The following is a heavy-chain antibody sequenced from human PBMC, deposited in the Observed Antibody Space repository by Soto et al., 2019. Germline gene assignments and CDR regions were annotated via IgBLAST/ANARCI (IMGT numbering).Heavy chain of an antibody. J-gene: IGHJ4*02. D-gene: IGHD5-12*01. V-gene: IGHV3-7*01. Sequence: GGSLRLSCAASGFTFSSYWMSWVRQAPGKGLEWVANIKQDGSEKYYVDSVKGRFTISRDNAKNSLYLQMNSLRAEDTAVYYCARDQYSGYHRALYYFDYWGQGTLVTVSS. CDR1: GFTFSSYW. CDR2: IKQDGSEK. CDR3: ARDQYSGYHRALYYFDY.